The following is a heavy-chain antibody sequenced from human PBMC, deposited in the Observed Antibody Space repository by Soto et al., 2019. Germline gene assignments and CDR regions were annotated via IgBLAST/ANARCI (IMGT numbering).Heavy chain of an antibody. CDR2: INPNNDNS. V-gene: IGHV1-18*04. J-gene: IGHJ4*02. D-gene: IGHD3-22*01. Sequence: QVELVQSGGEVKKPGASVKVSCKASGYTFTSHGISWVRQAPGQGLELVGWINPNNDNSVSAQKFQDRVTLTTDTSTSTVYMELRSLTSDDTAFYYCARTPTYSRLVDNWGQGTLVNVAS. CDR1: GYTFTSHG. CDR3: ARTPTYSRLVDN.